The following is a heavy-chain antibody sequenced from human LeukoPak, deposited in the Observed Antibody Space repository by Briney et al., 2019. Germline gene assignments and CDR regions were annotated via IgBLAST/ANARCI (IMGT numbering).Heavy chain of an antibody. CDR3: AKAPRRTIVGPTTDY. D-gene: IGHD1-26*01. CDR2: ISGSGGST. V-gene: IGHV3-23*01. J-gene: IGHJ4*02. Sequence: GGSLRLSCAASGFTFSSYAMSWLRQAPGKGLEWVSAISGSGGSTYYADSVKGRFTISRDNSKNTLYLQMNSLRAEDTAVYYCAKAPRRTIVGPTTDYWGQGTLVTVPS. CDR1: GFTFSSYA.